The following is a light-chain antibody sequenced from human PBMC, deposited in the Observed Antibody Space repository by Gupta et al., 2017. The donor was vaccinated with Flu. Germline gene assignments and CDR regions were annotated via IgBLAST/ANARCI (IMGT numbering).Light chain of an antibody. CDR2: GAS. CDR3: HQYNNWPRT. Sequence: DTVMTQSPATLSVSPGERATLSCRASQSVSSNLAWYQQKPGQAPRPLIYGASTRATGIPARFSGSGSGTEFTLTISSLQSEDFAIYYCHQYNNWPRTFGQGTKVEIK. CDR1: QSVSSN. J-gene: IGKJ1*01. V-gene: IGKV3-15*01.